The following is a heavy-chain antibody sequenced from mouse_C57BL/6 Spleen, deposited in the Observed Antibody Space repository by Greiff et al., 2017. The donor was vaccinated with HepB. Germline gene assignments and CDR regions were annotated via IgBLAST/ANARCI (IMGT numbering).Heavy chain of an antibody. J-gene: IGHJ3*01. CDR1: GYSITSGYY. CDR3: ARQFITTVGFAY. D-gene: IGHD1-1*01. Sequence: EVQVVESGPGLVKPSQSLSLTCSVTGYSITSGYYWNWIRQFPGNKLEWMGYISYDGSNNYNPSLKNRISITRDTSKNQFFLKLNSVTTEDTATYYCARQFITTVGFAYWGQGTLVTVSA. V-gene: IGHV3-6*01. CDR2: ISYDGSN.